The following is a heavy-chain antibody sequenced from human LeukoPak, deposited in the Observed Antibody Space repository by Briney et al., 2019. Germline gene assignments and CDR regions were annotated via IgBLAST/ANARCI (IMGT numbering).Heavy chain of an antibody. V-gene: IGHV4-30-2*01. CDR1: GGSISSGGYS. D-gene: IGHD2-2*02. Sequence: SETLSLTCAVSGGSISSGGYSWSWIRQPPGKGLEWIGYIYHSGSTYYNPSLKSRVTISVDRSKNQFSLKLSSVTAADTAVYYCARDSSDCSSTSCYRGFDYWGQGTLVTVSS. J-gene: IGHJ4*02. CDR2: IYHSGST. CDR3: ARDSSDCSSTSCYRGFDY.